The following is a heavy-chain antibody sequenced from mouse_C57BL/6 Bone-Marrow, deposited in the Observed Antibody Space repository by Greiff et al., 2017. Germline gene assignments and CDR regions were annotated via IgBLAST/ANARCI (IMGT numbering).Heavy chain of an antibody. D-gene: IGHD1-1*01. Sequence: VQLQQPGAELVKPGASVKMSCKASGYTFTSYWMQWVKQRPGQGLEWIGEIDPSDSYTNYNQKVKGKATLTVDTDSSTAYMELNSLTSEVSAVYFCARLEFDGSSGDWYFDVWGTGTTVTVSS. J-gene: IGHJ1*03. CDR3: ARLEFDGSSGDWYFDV. CDR2: IDPSDSYT. CDR1: GYTFTSYW. V-gene: IGHV1-50*01.